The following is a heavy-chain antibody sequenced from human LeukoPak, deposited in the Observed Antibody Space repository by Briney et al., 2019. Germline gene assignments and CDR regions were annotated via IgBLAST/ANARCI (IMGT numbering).Heavy chain of an antibody. CDR1: GFTFSNYG. D-gene: IGHD2-2*02. CDR2: IRYDGSNK. J-gene: IGHJ4*02. V-gene: IGHV3-30*02. CDR3: AKDGRVYCSSTSCYTDY. Sequence: GGSLRLSCAASGFTFSNYGMHWVRQAPGKGLEWVAFIRYDGSNKYYADSVKGRFTISRDNSKNTLYLQMNSLRAEDTAVYYCAKDGRVYCSSTSCYTDYWGQGTLVTVSS.